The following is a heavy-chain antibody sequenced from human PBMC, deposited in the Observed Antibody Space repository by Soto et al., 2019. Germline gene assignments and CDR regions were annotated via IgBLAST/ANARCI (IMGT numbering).Heavy chain of an antibody. Sequence: VGSLRLSCAASGFNFSGSVIHWVRQASGKGLEWVGRIRSKGYTYATAYAASVKGRFTISRDDSKNTAYLQMNSLKSEDTAVYYCSRLVVWGQGSLVTVSS. J-gene: IGHJ4*02. CDR2: IRSKGYTYAT. D-gene: IGHD2-15*01. V-gene: IGHV3-73*01. CDR1: GFNFSGSV. CDR3: SRLVV.